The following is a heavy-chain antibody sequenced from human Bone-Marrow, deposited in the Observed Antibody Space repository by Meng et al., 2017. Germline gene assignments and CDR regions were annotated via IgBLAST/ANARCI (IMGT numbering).Heavy chain of an antibody. D-gene: IGHD3-10*01. V-gene: IGHV3-43D*03. J-gene: IGHJ4*02. CDR2: ISWDAGRT. CDR1: GFTFDDYA. CDR3: AKDMVQGVIFALDY. Sequence: GGSLRLSCAASGFTFDDYAMHWVRQAPGKGLEWVALISWDAGRTYYADSVKGRFTISRDNSKHSLYLQMNSLRAEDTTLYYCAKDMVQGVIFALDYWGQGTLVTVSS.